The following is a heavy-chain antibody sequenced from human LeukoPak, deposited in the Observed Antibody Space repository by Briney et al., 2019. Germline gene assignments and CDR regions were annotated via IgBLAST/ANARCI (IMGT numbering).Heavy chain of an antibody. Sequence: GGSLRLSCAASGFTFNSFFLNWVRLTPGGELEWVACISQDGSETFYMDSVRGRFTISRDNTKNSLYLQMNSLRAEDTAVYFCVRDLGHSRHYFEYWGQGALVTVSS. J-gene: IGHJ4*02. CDR2: ISQDGSET. D-gene: IGHD7-27*01. CDR1: GFTFNSFF. V-gene: IGHV3-7*01. CDR3: VRDLGHSRHYFEY.